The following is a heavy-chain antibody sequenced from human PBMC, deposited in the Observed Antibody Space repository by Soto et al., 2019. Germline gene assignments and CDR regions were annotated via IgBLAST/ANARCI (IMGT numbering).Heavy chain of an antibody. Sequence: SQTLSLTCAISGDSVSSNSAAWNWIRQSPSRGLEWLGRTYYRSKWYNDYAVSVKSRITINPDTSKNQFSLQMNSVTPEDTAVYYCARDPGYCSSTSCPYYYYYGMDGWGQGTTVTVSS. CDR2: TYYRSKWYN. D-gene: IGHD2-2*01. CDR3: ARDPGYCSSTSCPYYYYYGMDG. J-gene: IGHJ6*02. CDR1: GDSVSSNSAA. V-gene: IGHV6-1*01.